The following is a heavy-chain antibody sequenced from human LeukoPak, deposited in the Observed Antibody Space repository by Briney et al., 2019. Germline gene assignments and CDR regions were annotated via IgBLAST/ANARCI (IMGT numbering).Heavy chain of an antibody. Sequence: GGSLRLSCAASGFTVSSNHMNWVRQAPGKGLEWVSAISGSGGSTYYADSVKGRFTISRDNSKNTLYLQMNSLRAEDTAVYYCAKDAGELFDYWGQGTLVTVSS. CDR3: AKDAGELFDY. CDR1: GFTVSSNH. D-gene: IGHD1-26*01. CDR2: ISGSGGST. J-gene: IGHJ4*02. V-gene: IGHV3-23*01.